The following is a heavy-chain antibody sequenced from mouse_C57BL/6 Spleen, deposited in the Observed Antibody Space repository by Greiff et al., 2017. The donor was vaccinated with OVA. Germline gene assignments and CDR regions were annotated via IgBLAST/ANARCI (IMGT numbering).Heavy chain of an antibody. J-gene: IGHJ4*01. Sequence: QVQLQQPGTELVKPGASVKLSCKASGYTFTSYWMHWVKQRPGQGLEWIGNINPSNGGTNYNEKFKSKATLTVDKSSSTAYLQLSSLTSEDSAVYYCARTAQATFDYYAMDYWGQGTSVTVSS. D-gene: IGHD3-2*02. V-gene: IGHV1-53*01. CDR2: INPSNGGT. CDR1: GYTFTSYW. CDR3: ARTAQATFDYYAMDY.